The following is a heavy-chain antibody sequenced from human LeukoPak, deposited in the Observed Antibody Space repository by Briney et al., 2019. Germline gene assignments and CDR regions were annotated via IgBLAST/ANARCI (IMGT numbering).Heavy chain of an antibody. J-gene: IGHJ4*02. CDR2: IIPILGVA. CDR3: AREVVVATSTFDY. CDR1: GYTFTSYG. Sequence: ASVKVSCKASGYTFTSYGISWVRQAPGQGLEWMGRIIPILGVANYAQKFQGRVTITADKSTSTAYMELSSLRSEDTAVYYCAREVVVATSTFDYWGQGTLVTVSS. D-gene: IGHD2-15*01. V-gene: IGHV1-69*04.